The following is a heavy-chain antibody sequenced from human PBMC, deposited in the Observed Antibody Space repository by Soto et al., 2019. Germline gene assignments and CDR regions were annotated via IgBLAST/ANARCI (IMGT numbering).Heavy chain of an antibody. CDR1: GYTFSNYG. CDR2: ISGYKGET. V-gene: IGHV1-18*01. J-gene: IGHJ4*02. CDR3: ARDKWVAVAGSFDY. D-gene: IGHD6-19*01. Sequence: ASVKVSCKTSGYTFSNYGVSWVRQAPGQGLEWMGWISGYKGETNFAQKFQGRVTMTTDTSTSTAYMELRSLTSDDTAAYYCARDKWVAVAGSFDYWGQGSLGTVSS.